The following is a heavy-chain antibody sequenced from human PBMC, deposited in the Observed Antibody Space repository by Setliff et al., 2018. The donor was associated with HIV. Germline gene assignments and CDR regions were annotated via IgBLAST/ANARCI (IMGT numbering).Heavy chain of an antibody. CDR1: GFPFGDYP. V-gene: IGHV3-49*04. D-gene: IGHD3-3*01. CDR3: TRDRPDYDFWSGYTFDY. CDR2: IRIKSYGGPT. Sequence: PGGSLRLSCTTSGFPFGDYPVTWVRQAPGRGLESVAFIRIKSYGGPTEYAASVKDRFTISRDDSKSIAYLQMNSLKTEDTALYYCTRDRPDYDFWSGYTFDYWGQGTLVTVSS. J-gene: IGHJ4*02.